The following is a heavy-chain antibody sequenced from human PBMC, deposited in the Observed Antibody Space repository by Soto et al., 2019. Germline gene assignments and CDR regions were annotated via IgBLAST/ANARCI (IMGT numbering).Heavy chain of an antibody. CDR1: GFTFSSYA. D-gene: IGHD3-10*01. V-gene: IGHV3-23*01. Sequence: GGSLRLSCAASGFTFSSYAMSWVRQAPGKGLEWVSAISGSGGSTYYADSVKGRFTISRDNSKNTLYLQMNSLRAEDTAVYYCAKAVRETAYYYGSGSYEGGHGFDPWGQGTLVTVSS. CDR2: ISGSGGST. CDR3: AKAVRETAYYYGSGSYEGGHGFDP. J-gene: IGHJ5*02.